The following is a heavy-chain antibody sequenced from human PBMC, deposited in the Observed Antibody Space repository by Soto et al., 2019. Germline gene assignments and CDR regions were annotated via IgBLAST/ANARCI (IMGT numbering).Heavy chain of an antibody. Sequence: EVQLVESGGGLVQRGGSLRLSCAASGFTFSSFSMNWVRQAPGRGLEWISYIGGGGRLISYADSLKGRFAISRDNAQNSLYLQMDSLRDEDTAVYYCARDLGWAFDCWGQGTLVTVSS. V-gene: IGHV3-48*02. CDR1: GFTFSSFS. CDR3: ARDLGWAFDC. CDR2: IGGGGRLI. J-gene: IGHJ4*02. D-gene: IGHD6-19*01.